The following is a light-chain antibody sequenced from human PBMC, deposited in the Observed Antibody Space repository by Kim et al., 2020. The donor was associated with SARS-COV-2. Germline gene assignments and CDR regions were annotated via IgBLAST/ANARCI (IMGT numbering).Light chain of an antibody. J-gene: IGKJ2*01. CDR1: HGLSAPF. V-gene: IGKV3-20*01. CDR2: GSS. CDR3: HQYGTSPYT. Sequence: APGESAPPPCRASHGLSAPFLAWYQHKPGQSPRLLIYGSSTRATGIPDRFSGSASGTDFTLTISRLEPEDFAVYYCHQYGTSPYTFGQGTNLEI.